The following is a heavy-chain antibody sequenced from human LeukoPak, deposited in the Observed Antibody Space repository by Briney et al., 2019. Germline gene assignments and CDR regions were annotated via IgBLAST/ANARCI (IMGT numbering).Heavy chain of an antibody. CDR2: IYYSGST. J-gene: IGHJ6*03. D-gene: IGHD3-10*01. CDR3: ARGAYGSGIRAYYYYYMDV. CDR1: GGSISSSSYY. Sequence: SETLSLTCTVSGGSISSSSYYWGWIRPPPGKGLEWIGSIYYSGSTYYNPSLKSRVTISVDTSKNQFSLNLSSVTAADTAVYYCARGAYGSGIRAYYYYYMDVWGKGTTVTVSS. V-gene: IGHV4-39*07.